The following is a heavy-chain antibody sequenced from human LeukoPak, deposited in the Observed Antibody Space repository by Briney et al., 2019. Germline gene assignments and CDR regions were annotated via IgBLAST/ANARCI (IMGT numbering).Heavy chain of an antibody. CDR3: ARSIAARPTVCDY. CDR2: ISSNGGST. J-gene: IGHJ4*02. V-gene: IGHV3-64*01. CDR1: GFTFSSYA. Sequence: GGSLRLSCAASGFTFSSYAMSWVRQAPGKGLEYVSAISSNGGSTYYANSVKGRFTISRDNSKNTLYLQMGSLRAEDMAVYYCARSIAARPTVCDYWGQGTLVTVSS. D-gene: IGHD6-6*01.